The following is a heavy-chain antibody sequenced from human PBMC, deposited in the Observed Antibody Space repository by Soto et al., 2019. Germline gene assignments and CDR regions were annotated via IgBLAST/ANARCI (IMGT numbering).Heavy chain of an antibody. CDR1: GYTLTELS. J-gene: IGHJ6*02. Sequence: GASVKVSCKVSGYTLTELSMHWVRQAPGKGLEWMGGFDPEDGETIYAQKFQGRVTMTEDTSTDTAYMELSSLRSEDTVVYYCATSYYYDSSGSRAYGMDVWGQGTTVTVSS. D-gene: IGHD3-22*01. V-gene: IGHV1-24*01. CDR2: FDPEDGET. CDR3: ATSYYYDSSGSRAYGMDV.